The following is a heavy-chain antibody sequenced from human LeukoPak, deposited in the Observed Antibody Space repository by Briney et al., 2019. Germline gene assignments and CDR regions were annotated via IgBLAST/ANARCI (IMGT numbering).Heavy chain of an antibody. V-gene: IGHV1-24*01. CDR2: FDPEDGET. CDR1: GYTLTELS. Sequence: ASVKVSCKVSGYTLTELSMHWVRQAPGKGLEWMGGFDPEDGETIYAQKFQGRVTMTEDTSTDTAYMELSSLRSEDTAVYYCATASSGGSGYYFDYWGQGTLVTVSS. J-gene: IGHJ4*02. CDR3: ATASSGGSGYYFDY. D-gene: IGHD2-15*01.